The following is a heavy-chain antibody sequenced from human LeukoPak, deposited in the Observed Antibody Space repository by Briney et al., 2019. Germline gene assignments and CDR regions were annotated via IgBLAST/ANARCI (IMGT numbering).Heavy chain of an antibody. CDR3: ARETGDAKYYYYGMDV. V-gene: IGHV1-18*01. J-gene: IGHJ6*02. Sequence: ASVNVSCKASGYIFSSYGISWVRQAPGQGLEWMGWISTDNGDTKYAQKFQGRVTMTTDTSTSTAYMELRSLRSDDTAVYYCARETGDAKYYYYGMDVWGQGTTVTVSS. D-gene: IGHD7-27*01. CDR1: GYIFSSYG. CDR2: ISTDNGDT.